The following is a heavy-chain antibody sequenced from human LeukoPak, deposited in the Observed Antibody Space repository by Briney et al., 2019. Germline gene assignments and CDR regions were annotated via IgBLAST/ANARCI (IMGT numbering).Heavy chain of an antibody. V-gene: IGHV4-34*01. D-gene: IGHD3-10*01. CDR1: GGSFSGYY. CDR3: ARGRGFGELFL. Sequence: SETLSLTCAVYGGSFSGYYWSWIRQPPGKGLEWIGEINHSGSTNYNPSLKSRVTMSVDTSKNQFSLKLSSVTAADTAVYYCARGRGFGELFLWGQGTLVTVSS. CDR2: INHSGST. J-gene: IGHJ4*02.